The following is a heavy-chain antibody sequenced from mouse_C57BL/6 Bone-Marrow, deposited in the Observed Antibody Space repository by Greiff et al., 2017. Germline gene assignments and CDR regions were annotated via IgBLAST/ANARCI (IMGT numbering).Heavy chain of an antibody. CDR2: IDPSDSYT. V-gene: IGHV1-69*01. D-gene: IGHD1-1*01. J-gene: IGHJ3*01. CDR1: GYTFTSYW. Sequence: VQLQQPGAELVMPGASVKLSCKASGYTFTSYWMHWVKQRPGQGLEWIGEIDPSDSYTNYNQKFKGKSTLTVDKSSSTAYMQLSSLTSEDSAVYYCARKSSPAWFAYWGQGTLVTVSA. CDR3: ARKSSPAWFAY.